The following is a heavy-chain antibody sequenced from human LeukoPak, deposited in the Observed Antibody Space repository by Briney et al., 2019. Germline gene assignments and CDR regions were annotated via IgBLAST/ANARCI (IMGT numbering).Heavy chain of an antibody. Sequence: GGSLRLSCAASGFTFSSYWMHWVRQAPGKGLVWVSCINTDGSSTRYADSVKGRFTISRDNAKNTLYLQMNSLRADDTAVYYCARDSMIVGWYFQHWGQGTLVTVSS. V-gene: IGHV3-74*01. CDR1: GFTFSSYW. CDR3: ARDSMIVGWYFQH. D-gene: IGHD3-22*01. J-gene: IGHJ1*01. CDR2: INTDGSST.